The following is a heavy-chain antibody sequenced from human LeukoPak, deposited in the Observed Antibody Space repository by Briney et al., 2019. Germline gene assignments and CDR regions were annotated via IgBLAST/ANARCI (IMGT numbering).Heavy chain of an antibody. D-gene: IGHD6-19*01. V-gene: IGHV5-51*01. CDR3: ARSTGWYGH. J-gene: IGHJ4*02. CDR1: GYTFTRYW. Sequence: GESLKISCKGSGYTFTRYWIAWVRQMPGKGREWMGFIYPGDSETRYSPSFQGQVTISVDKSISTAYVQWSSLKASDTALYYCARSTGWYGHWGQGTLVTVSS. CDR2: IYPGDSET.